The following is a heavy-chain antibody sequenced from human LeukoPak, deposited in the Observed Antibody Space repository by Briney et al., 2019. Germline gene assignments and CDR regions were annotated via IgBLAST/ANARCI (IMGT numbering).Heavy chain of an antibody. J-gene: IGHJ4*02. V-gene: IGHV3-7*01. Sequence: PGGSLRLSCAASGFTFSSYWMSWVRQAPGKGLEWVANIKQDGSEKYYVDSVKGRFTISSDNSKNTLYLQMNSLRVEDTAVHYCAKDKEQWPAREYYFDYWGQGTLVTVSS. CDR1: GFTFSSYW. D-gene: IGHD6-19*01. CDR3: AKDKEQWPAREYYFDY. CDR2: IKQDGSEK.